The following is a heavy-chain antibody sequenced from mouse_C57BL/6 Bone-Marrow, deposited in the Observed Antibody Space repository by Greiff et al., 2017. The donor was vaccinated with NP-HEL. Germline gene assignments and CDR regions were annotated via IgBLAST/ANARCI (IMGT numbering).Heavy chain of an antibody. CDR2: ISDGGSYT. V-gene: IGHV5-4*01. CDR3: ARDQELRVFDY. Sequence: EVKLVESGGGLVKPGGSLKLSCAASGFTFSSYAMSWVRQTPEKRLEWVATISDGGSYTYYPVNVKGRFTISRDNAKNNLYLQMSHLKSEDTAMYYCARDQELRVFDYWGQGTTLTVSS. D-gene: IGHD3-2*02. J-gene: IGHJ2*01. CDR1: GFTFSSYA.